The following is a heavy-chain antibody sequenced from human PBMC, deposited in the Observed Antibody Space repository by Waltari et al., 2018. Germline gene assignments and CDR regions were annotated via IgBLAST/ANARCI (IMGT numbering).Heavy chain of an antibody. CDR3: AAGAFNDFYYFYMDF. Sequence: QVQLVQSGTEVKKPGASVKISCKASTYTFTKYLIHWVRQAPGQRLEWMGWINAGNGNTQYSTKLQDRITLTRDTSATSAYMELSSLRPEDTAVYFCAAGAFNDFYYFYMDFWGNGTTVTVSS. CDR2: INAGNGNT. D-gene: IGHD2-8*01. J-gene: IGHJ6*03. V-gene: IGHV1-3*01. CDR1: TYTFTKYL.